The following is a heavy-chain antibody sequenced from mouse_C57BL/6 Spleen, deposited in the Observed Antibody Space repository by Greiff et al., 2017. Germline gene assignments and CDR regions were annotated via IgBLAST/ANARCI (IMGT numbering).Heavy chain of an antibody. V-gene: IGHV1-52*01. Sequence: QVQLQQPGAELVRPGSSVKLSCKASGYTFTSYWLHWVKQRPIQGLEWIGNIDPSDSETHYNQKFKDKATLTVDKSSSTASMPLRSLTSEDSAVYYCARGNMVTTTRRWYFDVWGTGTTVTVSS. CDR2: IDPSDSET. CDR3: ARGNMVTTTRRWYFDV. D-gene: IGHD2-2*01. J-gene: IGHJ1*03. CDR1: GYTFTSYW.